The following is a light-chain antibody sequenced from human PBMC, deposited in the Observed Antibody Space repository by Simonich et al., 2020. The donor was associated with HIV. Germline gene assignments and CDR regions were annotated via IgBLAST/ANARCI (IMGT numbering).Light chain of an antibody. J-gene: IGLJ1*01. CDR2: DVS. CDR3: SPYTSSSTYV. Sequence: QSALTQPASVSGSPGQSITISCTGTSSDVGGYNYVSWYQQHPGKAPKLMIYDVSNRPAGASNRFSGSKSGNTASLTISGLQAEDEADYYCSPYTSSSTYVFGTGTKVTVL. V-gene: IGLV2-14*03. CDR1: SSDVGGYNY.